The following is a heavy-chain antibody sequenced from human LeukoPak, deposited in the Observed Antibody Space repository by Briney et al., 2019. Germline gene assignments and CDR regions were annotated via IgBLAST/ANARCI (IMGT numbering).Heavy chain of an antibody. V-gene: IGHV3-7*03. CDR3: ASESPLYYDGNSGF. CDR1: GFTFSGYW. Sequence: GGSLRLSCAASGFTFSGYWMNWVRQAPGKGLEWVANIKQDGSEKYYMDSVKGRFTISRDNAKNSLYLQMNSLRAEDTAVYYCASESPLYYDGNSGFWGQGALVTVSS. J-gene: IGHJ4*02. CDR2: IKQDGSEK. D-gene: IGHD4-23*01.